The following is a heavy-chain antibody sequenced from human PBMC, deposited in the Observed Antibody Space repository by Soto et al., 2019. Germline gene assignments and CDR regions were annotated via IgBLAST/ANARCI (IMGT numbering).Heavy chain of an antibody. V-gene: IGHV1-18*01. CDR3: ARDNLYYDSSGYYPYYYYYGMDV. CDR2: ISAYNGNT. D-gene: IGHD3-22*01. CDR1: GYTFTSYG. J-gene: IGHJ6*02. Sequence: ASVKVSCKASGYTFTSYGISWVRQAPGQGLEWMGWISAYNGNTNYAQKLQGRVTMTTDTSTSTAYMELRSLRSDDTAVYYCARDNLYYDSSGYYPYYYYYGMDVWGQGTTVTVSS.